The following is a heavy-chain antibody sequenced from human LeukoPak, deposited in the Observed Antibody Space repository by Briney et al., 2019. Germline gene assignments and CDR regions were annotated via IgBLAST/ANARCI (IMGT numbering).Heavy chain of an antibody. D-gene: IGHD1-26*01. CDR1: GYTFTDYY. Sequence: ASVKVSCKASGYTFTDYYIHWVRQAPGHGLEWLGWMNVKTGATSSAQRFPGRFTMTRDTSIGTASMEFSSLTSDDTAVYYCARQSGTYWGLDYWGQGTLVTVSS. CDR3: ARQSGTYWGLDY. CDR2: MNVKTGAT. J-gene: IGHJ4*02. V-gene: IGHV1-2*02.